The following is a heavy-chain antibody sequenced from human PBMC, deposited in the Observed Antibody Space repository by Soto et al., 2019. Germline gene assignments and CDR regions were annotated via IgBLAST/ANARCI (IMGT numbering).Heavy chain of an antibody. CDR2: IYYSGST. V-gene: IGHV4-30-4*01. Sequence: QVQLQESGPGLVKPSQTLSLTCTVSGGSISSGDYYWSWIRQPPGKGLEWIGSIYYSGSTYYNPSRPRRVTIAVDAAKNQLSLKLTSVTAADTALYYCAIRHSSPYFDSSGQGTLVTVSS. J-gene: IGHJ4*02. D-gene: IGHD6-13*01. CDR3: AIRHSSPYFDS. CDR1: GGSISSGDYY.